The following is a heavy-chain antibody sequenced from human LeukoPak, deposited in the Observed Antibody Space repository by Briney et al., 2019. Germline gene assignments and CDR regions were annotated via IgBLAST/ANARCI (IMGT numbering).Heavy chain of an antibody. Sequence: SETLSLTCTVSGGSISSYYWSWIRQPPGKGLEWIGYMYYSGSTSYNPSLKSRVTISVDKSKNQFSLKLSSVTAADTAVYYCARAPKRMATIRGSDYYYYYGMDVWGQGTTVTVSS. J-gene: IGHJ6*02. CDR1: GGSISSYY. CDR2: MYYSGST. D-gene: IGHD5-24*01. V-gene: IGHV4-59*12. CDR3: ARAPKRMATIRGSDYYYYYGMDV.